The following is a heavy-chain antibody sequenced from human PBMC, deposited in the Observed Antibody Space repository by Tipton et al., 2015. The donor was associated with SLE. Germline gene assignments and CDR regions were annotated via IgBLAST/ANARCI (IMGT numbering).Heavy chain of an antibody. D-gene: IGHD5-18*01. CDR3: TRVTARRYFDL. Sequence: GRFTISRDDSKSIAYLQMNSLKTEDTAVYYCTRVTARRYFDLWGRGTLVTVSS. J-gene: IGHJ2*01. V-gene: IGHV3-49*02.